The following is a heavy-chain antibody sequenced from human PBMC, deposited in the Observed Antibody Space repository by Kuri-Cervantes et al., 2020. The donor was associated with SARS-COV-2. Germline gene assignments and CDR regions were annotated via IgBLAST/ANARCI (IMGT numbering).Heavy chain of an antibody. CDR2: IAAYSGDT. J-gene: IGHJ6*03. V-gene: IGHV1-18*01. D-gene: IGHD2-2*02. CDR1: GYTFSNYG. CDR3: ARARYCSSTSCYTDYYYMDV. Sequence: ASVKVSCKTSGYTFSNYGINWVRQAPGQGLEWMGWIAAYSGDTKYAQKFQGRVTLTTDTLASTAHMELRSLTFDDTAVYYCARARYCSSTSCYTDYYYMDVWGKGTTVTVSS.